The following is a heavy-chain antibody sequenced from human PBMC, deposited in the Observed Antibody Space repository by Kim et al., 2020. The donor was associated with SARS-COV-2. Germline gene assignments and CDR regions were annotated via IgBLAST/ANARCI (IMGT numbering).Heavy chain of an antibody. CDR3: ARDGDLYSSGKDACDI. CDR2: IKQDGNQK. Sequence: GGSLRLSCAASGFTFSSYWMTWVRQAPGKGLEWVANIKQDGNQKYYVDSVKGRFPISRDNAKNSLYLQMNSLRAEDTAVYYCARDGDLYSSGKDACDIWGQGTMVTVSS. V-gene: IGHV3-7*01. CDR1: GFTFSSYW. D-gene: IGHD6-19*01. J-gene: IGHJ3*02.